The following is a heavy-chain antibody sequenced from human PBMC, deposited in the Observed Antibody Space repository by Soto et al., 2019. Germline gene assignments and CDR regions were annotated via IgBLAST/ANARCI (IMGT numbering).Heavy chain of an antibody. CDR3: ARGYYYDSSGYYSFDY. CDR2: ISAYNGNT. CDR1: GYTFTSYG. Sequence: ASVKVSCKASGYTFTSYGISWVRQAPGQGLEWMGWISAYNGNTNYAQKLQGRVTMTTDTSTSTAYMELRSLRSDDTAVYYCARGYYYDSSGYYSFDYWGQGTLVTVSS. V-gene: IGHV1-18*01. J-gene: IGHJ4*02. D-gene: IGHD3-22*01.